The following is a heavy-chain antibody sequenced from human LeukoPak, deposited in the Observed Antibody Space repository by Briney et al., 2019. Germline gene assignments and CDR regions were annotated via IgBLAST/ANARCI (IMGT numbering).Heavy chain of an antibody. J-gene: IGHJ4*02. D-gene: IGHD3-10*01. CDR2: INPNSGGT. CDR3: ARGYIGRVRGVIIPFGY. Sequence: ASVKVSCKASGYTFTGYYMHWVRQAPGQGLEWMGWINPNSGGTNYAQKFQGRVTMTRDTSISTAYMELSRLRSDDTAVYYCARGYIGRVRGVIIPFGYWGQGTLVTVSS. V-gene: IGHV1-2*02. CDR1: GYTFTGYY.